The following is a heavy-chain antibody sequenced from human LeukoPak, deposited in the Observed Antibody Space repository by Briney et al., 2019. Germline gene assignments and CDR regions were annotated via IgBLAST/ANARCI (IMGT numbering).Heavy chain of an antibody. V-gene: IGHV3-23*01. J-gene: IGHJ5*02. D-gene: IGHD1-14*01. CDR1: GFTFSSYA. CDR3: AKDLSLSPTSP. Sequence: GGSLRLSCAASGFTFSSYAMSWVCQAPGKGLEWVSAISGSGGSTYYADSVKGRFTISRDNSKNTLYLQMNSLRAEDTAVYYCAKDLSLSPTSPWGQGTLVTVSS. CDR2: ISGSGGST.